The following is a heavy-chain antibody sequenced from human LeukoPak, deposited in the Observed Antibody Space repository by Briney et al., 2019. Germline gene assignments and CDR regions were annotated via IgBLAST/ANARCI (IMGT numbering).Heavy chain of an antibody. CDR3: APSLGRRFDP. D-gene: IGHD1-1*01. V-gene: IGHV3-48*04. CDR1: GFTFSSYS. J-gene: IGHJ5*02. CDR2: ISSSSSTI. Sequence: PGRSLRLSGAASGFTFSSYSMNWVRQAPGKGLEGGSYISSSSSTIYYADSVKGRFTISRDNAKNSLYLQMNSLRAEDTAVYYCAPSLGRRFDPWGQGTLVTVSS.